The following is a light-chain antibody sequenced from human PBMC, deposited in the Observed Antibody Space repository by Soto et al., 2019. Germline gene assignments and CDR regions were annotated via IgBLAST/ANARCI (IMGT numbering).Light chain of an antibody. CDR2: EGS. CDR1: SSDVGSYNL. Sequence: QSALTQPASVSGSPGQSITISCTGTSSDVGSYNLVSWYQQHPGKAPKLMIYEGSKRPSGVSNRFSGAKSGNTASLTISGLQADDEADYYCSSFSSSTTVLVFGGGTQLTVL. V-gene: IGLV2-14*02. CDR3: SSFSSSTTVLV. J-gene: IGLJ3*02.